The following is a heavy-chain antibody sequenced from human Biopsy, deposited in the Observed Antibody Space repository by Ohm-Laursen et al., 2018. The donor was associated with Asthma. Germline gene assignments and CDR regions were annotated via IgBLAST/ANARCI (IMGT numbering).Heavy chain of an antibody. Sequence: TLSLTCTVSGGPISSGGYYWSWIRQHPGKGLAWIGYIYYRGSTYYNPSLKSRVTISVDTSKNQFSLKLSSVTAADTAVYYCARFRSDQTGYGDYYYYGMDVWGQGTTVTVSS. J-gene: IGHJ6*02. CDR1: GGPISSGGYY. CDR3: ARFRSDQTGYGDYYYYGMDV. CDR2: IYYRGST. D-gene: IGHD4-17*01. V-gene: IGHV4-31*03.